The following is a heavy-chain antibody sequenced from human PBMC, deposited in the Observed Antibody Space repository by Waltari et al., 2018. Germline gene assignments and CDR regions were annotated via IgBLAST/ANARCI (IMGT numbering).Heavy chain of an antibody. CDR3: ARDYWTTGSGRHLSFMDV. CDR2: ISPYNDDK. CDR1: GYNFCVYG. Sequence: QVQLLQSGSDLKKPGASVKVSCRASGYNFCVYGIRWVRQAPGQGLEWMGWISPYNDDKRYAQKFQGRLTMTTDTSTRTAYMQLRSLRSDDTAVYYCARDYWTTGSGRHLSFMDVWGKGTTVIISS. J-gene: IGHJ6*03. D-gene: IGHD6-19*01. V-gene: IGHV1-18*01.